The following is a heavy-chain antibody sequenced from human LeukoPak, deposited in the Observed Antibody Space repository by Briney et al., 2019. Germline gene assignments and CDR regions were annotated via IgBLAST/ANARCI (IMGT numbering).Heavy chain of an antibody. J-gene: IGHJ4*02. CDR2: IYYSGNT. CDR1: GVSISSSNSY. Sequence: PSETLSLTCTVSGVSISSSNSYWGWIRQPPGKGLEWIGSIYYSGNTYYNAPLKSQVSISIDKSKNQFSLKLSSVTAADTAVYYCARVDTRYCSSTSCPGNFDYWGQGTLVTVSS. CDR3: ARVDTRYCSSTSCPGNFDY. D-gene: IGHD2-2*01. V-gene: IGHV4-39*07.